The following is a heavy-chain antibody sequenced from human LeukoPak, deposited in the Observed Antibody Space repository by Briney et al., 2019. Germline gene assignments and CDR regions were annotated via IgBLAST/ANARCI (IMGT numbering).Heavy chain of an antibody. J-gene: IGHJ4*02. Sequence: GESLRLSCAASGFTFSSYGMHWVRQAPGKGLEWVAVISYDGSNKYYADSVKGRFTISRDNSKNTLYLQMNSLRAEDTAVYYCAIVPAAMHNYWGQGTLVTVSS. CDR3: AIVPAAMHNY. CDR1: GFTFSSYG. V-gene: IGHV3-30*03. D-gene: IGHD2-2*01. CDR2: ISYDGSNK.